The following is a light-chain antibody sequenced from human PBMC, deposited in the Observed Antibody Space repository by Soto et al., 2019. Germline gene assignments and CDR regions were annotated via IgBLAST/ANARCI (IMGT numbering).Light chain of an antibody. CDR1: ISDVGAYNF. Sequence: QSALTQPASVSGSLGQSIIISCTGTISDVGAYNFVSWYQQRPNKAPQVIIYDVTSRPSGVSNRFSGSKSGSTASLTISGIQADDEADYYCASYTTSDTEVFGTGTKLTVL. CDR3: ASYTTSDTEV. J-gene: IGLJ1*01. CDR2: DVT. V-gene: IGLV2-14*03.